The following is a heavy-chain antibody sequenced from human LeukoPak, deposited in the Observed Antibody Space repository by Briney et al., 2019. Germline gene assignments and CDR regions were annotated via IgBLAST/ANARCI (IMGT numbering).Heavy chain of an antibody. J-gene: IGHJ4*02. Sequence: KSSETLSLTCAVYGGSFSGYYWGWIRQPPGKGLEWIGEINHSGSTNYNPSLKSRVTISVDTSKNQFSLKLSSVTAADTAVYYCASGGGYAYYWGQGTLVTVSS. CDR3: ASGGGYAYY. V-gene: IGHV4-34*01. D-gene: IGHD3-16*01. CDR1: GGSFSGYY. CDR2: INHSGST.